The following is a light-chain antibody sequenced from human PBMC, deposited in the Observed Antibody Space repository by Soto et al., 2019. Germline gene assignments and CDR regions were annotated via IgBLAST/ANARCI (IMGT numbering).Light chain of an antibody. CDR1: QSISTSY. CDR2: GTS. CDR3: HHYGGSLWT. V-gene: IGKV3-20*01. Sequence: EIVLTQSPGTLSVSPGERATLSCRASQSISTSYLVWYQQKPGQAPRLLISGTSSRATGIPDRFSGSGSGTDFTLTISRLEPEDFAVYYCHHYGGSLWTFGQGTKVDIK. J-gene: IGKJ1*01.